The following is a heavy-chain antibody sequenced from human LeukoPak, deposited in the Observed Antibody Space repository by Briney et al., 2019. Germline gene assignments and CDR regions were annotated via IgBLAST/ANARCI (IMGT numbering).Heavy chain of an antibody. Sequence: GGSLRLSCAASGFTFSSYTMNWVRQAPGKGLEWVSSITRSSIYIYYLDSLKGRFTIPRDNAKNSLYLQMNSLRAEDTAVYYCAELGITMIGGVWGKGTTVTISS. J-gene: IGHJ6*04. CDR2: ITRSSIYI. CDR1: GFTFSSYT. CDR3: AELGITMIGGV. D-gene: IGHD3-10*02. V-gene: IGHV3-21*01.